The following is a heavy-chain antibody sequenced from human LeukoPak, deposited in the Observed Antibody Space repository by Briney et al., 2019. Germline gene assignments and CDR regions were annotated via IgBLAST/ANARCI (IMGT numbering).Heavy chain of an antibody. CDR1: GYSFTNYW. CDR3: ARLYYDNSGYPDY. D-gene: IGHD3-22*01. CDR2: IYPGDSHT. J-gene: IGHJ4*02. Sequence: GESLKISCKASGYSFTNYWIAWVRQMPGKGLEWMGIIYPGDSHTRYSPSFQGQVTISADKSISTAYVQWSSLKASDTAMYYCARLYYDNSGYPDYWGQGTLVTVSS. V-gene: IGHV5-51*01.